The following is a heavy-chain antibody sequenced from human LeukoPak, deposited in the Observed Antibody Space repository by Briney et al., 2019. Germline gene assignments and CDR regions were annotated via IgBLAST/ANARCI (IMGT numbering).Heavy chain of an antibody. J-gene: IGHJ4*02. Sequence: GGSLRLSCSASGFTFSSYTIHWVRQAPGKGLEFISAITSNGGSAYYADSVKGRFTISRDNSKNTVYLQMSSLRAEDTAVYYCVIVRGYFDSSGSDYWGQGTLVTVSS. D-gene: IGHD3-9*01. V-gene: IGHV3-64D*06. CDR3: VIVRGYFDSSGSDY. CDR1: GFTFSSYT. CDR2: ITSNGGSA.